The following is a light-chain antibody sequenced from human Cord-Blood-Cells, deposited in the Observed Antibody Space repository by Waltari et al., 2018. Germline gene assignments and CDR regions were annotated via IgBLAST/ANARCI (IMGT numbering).Light chain of an antibody. Sequence: QSALTQPPSASGSPGQSVTISCTGTSSDVGGYNYVSWYQQHPGKAPKLMIDEVSKRPSGVPDRFSGSKSGNTASLTVSGLQAEDEADYYCSSYAGSNNSRVFGGGTKLTVL. CDR1: SSDVGGYNY. CDR2: EVS. J-gene: IGLJ2*01. V-gene: IGLV2-8*01. CDR3: SSYAGSNNSRV.